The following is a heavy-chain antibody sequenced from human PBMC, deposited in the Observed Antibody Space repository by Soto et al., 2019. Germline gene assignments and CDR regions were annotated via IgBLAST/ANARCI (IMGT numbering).Heavy chain of an antibody. Sequence: PSEILSLTCAVYGGSFSGYYWSWIRQPPGKGLEWIGEINHSGSTNYNPSLKSRVTISVDTSKNQFSLKLSSVTAAYTAVYYCSSRKKIGVKWWIVGGLNGSAPWGQGTLVPVSS. CDR2: INHSGST. J-gene: IGHJ5*02. D-gene: IGHD2-8*01. CDR3: SSRKKIGVKWWIVGGLNGSAP. V-gene: IGHV4-34*01. CDR1: GGSFSGYY.